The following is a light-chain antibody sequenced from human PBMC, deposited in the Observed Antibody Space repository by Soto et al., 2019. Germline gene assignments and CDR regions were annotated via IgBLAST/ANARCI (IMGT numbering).Light chain of an antibody. Sequence: EIVLTQSPGTLSLSPGERATLSCRASQSVSSNYLAWYQQKPGQAPRLLIYDTSNRATGIPDRFSGSGSGTEFTLTISGLQSEDFAVYYCQQYNNWPRTFGQGTKVDIK. CDR1: QSVSSN. CDR2: DTS. J-gene: IGKJ1*01. V-gene: IGKV3D-15*01. CDR3: QQYNNWPRT.